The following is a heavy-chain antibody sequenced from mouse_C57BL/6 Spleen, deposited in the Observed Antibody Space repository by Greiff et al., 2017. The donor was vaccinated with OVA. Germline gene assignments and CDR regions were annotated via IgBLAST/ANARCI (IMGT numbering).Heavy chain of an antibody. CDR3: ARQANYYGSPYWYFDV. V-gene: IGHV1-26*01. J-gene: IGHJ1*03. CDR1: GYTFTDYY. D-gene: IGHD1-1*01. CDR2: INPNNGGT. Sequence: VQLQQSGPELVKPGASVKISCKASGYTFTDYYMNWVKQSHGKSLEWIGDINPNNGGTSYNQKFKGKATLTVDKSSSTAYMELRSLTSEDSAVYYCARQANYYGSPYWYFDVWGTGTTVTVSS.